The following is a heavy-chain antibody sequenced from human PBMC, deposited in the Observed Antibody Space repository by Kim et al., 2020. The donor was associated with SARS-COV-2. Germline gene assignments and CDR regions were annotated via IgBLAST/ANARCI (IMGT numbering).Heavy chain of an antibody. D-gene: IGHD1-26*01. J-gene: IGHJ6*01. CDR1: GFTFSNYA. CDR2: VSGNAGGT. V-gene: IGHV3-23*01. CDR3: AIEAVGVNYHYHGIDV. Sequence: GGSLRLSCVGSGFTFSNYAIPWVRQAPGKGPEWVSPVSGNAGGTGYADFVKGRFTISRDNSKNTLYLQMNSLRGEDTALYYCAIEAVGVNYHYHGIDVRGQGTTVTVS.